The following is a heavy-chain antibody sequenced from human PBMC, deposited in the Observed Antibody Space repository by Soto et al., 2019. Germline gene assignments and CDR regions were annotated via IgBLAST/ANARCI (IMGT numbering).Heavy chain of an antibody. CDR2: FYYSGST. D-gene: IGHD5-18*01. CDR1: GGSISSSSYY. J-gene: IGHJ4*02. Sequence: SETLSLTCTVSGGSISSSSYYWGWIRQPPGKGLEWIGTFYYSGSTYYNPSLKSRVTISVDTSKNQFSLKLSSVTAADTAVYYRARQSGYSYGEFFDYWGQGTLVTVPQ. V-gene: IGHV4-39*01. CDR3: ARQSGYSYGEFFDY.